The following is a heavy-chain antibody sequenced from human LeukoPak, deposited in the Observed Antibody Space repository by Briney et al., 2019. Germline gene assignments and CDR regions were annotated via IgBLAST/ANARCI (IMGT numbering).Heavy chain of an antibody. CDR1: GFTFSSYS. Sequence: TGGSLRPSCAASGFTFSSYSMNWVRQAPGKGLEWVSYISSSSSTIYYADSVKGRFTISRDNAKNSLYLQMNSLRAEDTAVYYCARAYYGSGSYSFDYWGQGTLVTVSS. CDR2: ISSSSSTI. J-gene: IGHJ4*02. D-gene: IGHD3-10*01. CDR3: ARAYYGSGSYSFDY. V-gene: IGHV3-48*01.